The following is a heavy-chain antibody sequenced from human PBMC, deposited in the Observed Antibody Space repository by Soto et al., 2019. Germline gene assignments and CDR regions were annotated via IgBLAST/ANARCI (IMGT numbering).Heavy chain of an antibody. CDR3: ARVRYDYDSSGYYPIDY. J-gene: IGHJ4*02. Sequence: PSETLSLTCTVSGGSISSGGYYWSWIRQHPGKGLEWIGYIYYSGSTYYNPSLKSRVTISVDTSKNQFSLKLSSVTAADTAVYYCARVRYDYDSSGYYPIDYWGQGTLVTVSS. V-gene: IGHV4-31*03. D-gene: IGHD3-22*01. CDR2: IYYSGST. CDR1: GGSISSGGYY.